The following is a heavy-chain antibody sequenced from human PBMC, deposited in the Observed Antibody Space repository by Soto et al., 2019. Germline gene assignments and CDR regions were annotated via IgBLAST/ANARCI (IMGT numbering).Heavy chain of an antibody. J-gene: IGHJ4*02. V-gene: IGHV3-23*01. CDR2: ITGPGGST. CDR3: AKRISGWYYADY. Sequence: EVQLLESGGGLLQPGGSLRLSCAASGFTFSNFAMSWVRQAPGKGLEWVSAITGPGGSTYYTDSVKGRFTISRDNSKETMYLQMNSLSADDSAVYYCAKRISGWYYADYWGRGTLVTVSS. D-gene: IGHD6-19*01. CDR1: GFTFSNFA.